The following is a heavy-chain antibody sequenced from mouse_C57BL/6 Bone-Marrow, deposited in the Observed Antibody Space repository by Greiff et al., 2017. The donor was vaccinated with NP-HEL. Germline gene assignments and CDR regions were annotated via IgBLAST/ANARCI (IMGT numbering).Heavy chain of an antibody. CDR3: ARKRLRWYFDV. CDR2: IYPSDSET. J-gene: IGHJ1*03. CDR1: GYTFTSYW. Sequence: VQLQQPGAEPVRPGSSVKLSCKASGYTFTSYWMDWVKQRPGQGLEWIGNIYPSDSETHYNQKFKDKATLTVDKSSSTAYMQLSSLTSEDSAVYYCARKRLRWYFDVWGTGTTVTVSS. D-gene: IGHD2-4*01. V-gene: IGHV1-61*01.